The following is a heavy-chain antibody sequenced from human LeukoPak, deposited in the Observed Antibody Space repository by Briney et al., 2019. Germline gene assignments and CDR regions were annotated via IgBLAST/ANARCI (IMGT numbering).Heavy chain of an antibody. V-gene: IGHV4-59*08. D-gene: IGHD4-11*01. CDR3: ARADYSSTLLHT. CDR1: GGSISSYY. Sequence: SETLSLTCTVSGGSISSYYWSWIRQPPGKGLEWIGYIYYSGSTNYNPSLKSRVTISVDTSKNQFSLKLSSVTAADTAVYYCARADYSSTLLHTWGQGTLVTVSS. J-gene: IGHJ4*02. CDR2: IYYSGST.